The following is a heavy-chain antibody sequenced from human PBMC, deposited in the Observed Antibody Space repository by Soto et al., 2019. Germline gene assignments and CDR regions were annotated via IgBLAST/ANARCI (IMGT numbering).Heavy chain of an antibody. CDR1: RFTFSSYA. CDR3: AKVQALYTGSSDY. CDR2: ISYSGGTT. J-gene: IGHJ4*02. D-gene: IGHD5-12*01. V-gene: IGHV3-23*01. Sequence: PGGSLRLSCAASRFTFSSYAMTWVRQAPGKGLEWVSSISYSGGTTHYADSVKGRFTISRDNSKNTLYLRMNSLAADDTAVYYCAKVQALYTGSSDYWGEGTLVTVSS.